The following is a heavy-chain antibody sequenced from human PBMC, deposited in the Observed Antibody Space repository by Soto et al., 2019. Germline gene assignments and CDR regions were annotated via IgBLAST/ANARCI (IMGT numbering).Heavy chain of an antibody. V-gene: IGHV3-33*01. J-gene: IGHJ6*04. CDR1: GFTFSSYG. CDR3: AREQRYFDLDV. Sequence: QVQLVESGGGVVQPGRSLRLSCAASGFTFSSYGMHWVRQAPGKGLEWVAVIWYDGSNKYYADSVKGRFTISRDNSKNTLYLQMNSLRAEDTAVYYCAREQRYFDLDVWGKGTTVTVSS. D-gene: IGHD3-9*01. CDR2: IWYDGSNK.